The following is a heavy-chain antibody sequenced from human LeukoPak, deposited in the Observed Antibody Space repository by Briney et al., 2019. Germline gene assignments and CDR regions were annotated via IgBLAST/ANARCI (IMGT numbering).Heavy chain of an antibody. V-gene: IGHV3-49*03. D-gene: IGHD4-17*01. J-gene: IGHJ4*02. CDR2: IRKKGYGETT. CDR1: GFSFGDDA. Sequence: GVLGLSCTASGFSFGDDAWSWFRQAPGRGLEFLSFIRKKGYGETTDYAASVRGRFTISRDDAKSTAYLQMNSLEIEDTALYYCSRGLHDYGDSNYYFDQWGRGTQVTVSS. CDR3: SRGLHDYGDSNYYFDQ.